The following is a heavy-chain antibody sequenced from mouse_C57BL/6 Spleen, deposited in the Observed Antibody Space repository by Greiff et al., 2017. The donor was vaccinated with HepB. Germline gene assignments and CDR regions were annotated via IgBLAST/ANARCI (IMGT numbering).Heavy chain of an antibody. CDR2: IYPRSGNT. D-gene: IGHD1-1*01. Sequence: VMLVESGAELARPGASVKLSCKASGYTFTSYGISWVKQRTGQGLEWIGEIYPRSGNTYYNEKFKGKATLTADKSSSTAYMELRSLTSEDSAVYFCARWFYGSSSDYYAMDYWGQGTSVTVSS. CDR1: GYTFTSYG. J-gene: IGHJ4*01. V-gene: IGHV1-81*01. CDR3: ARWFYGSSSDYYAMDY.